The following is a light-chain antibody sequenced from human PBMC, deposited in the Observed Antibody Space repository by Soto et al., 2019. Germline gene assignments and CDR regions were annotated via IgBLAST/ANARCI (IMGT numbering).Light chain of an antibody. CDR1: ESVSRY. CDR3: QQRSNWPST. J-gene: IGKJ4*01. Sequence: EIVLTQSPATLSLSPGNRATLSCRASESVSRYLAWYQQKPGQAPRLLSYDASNSATGIPARFSGSGSGTDFTLTITSLEPEDFAVYYCQQRSNWPSTCGGGTKVEIK. V-gene: IGKV3-11*01. CDR2: DAS.